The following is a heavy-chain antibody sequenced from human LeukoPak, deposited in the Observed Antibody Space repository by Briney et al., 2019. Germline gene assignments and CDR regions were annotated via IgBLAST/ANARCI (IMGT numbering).Heavy chain of an antibody. Sequence: SETLSLTCTVSGGSISSGDYYWSWIRQPPGKGLEWIGYIYYSGSTYYNPSLKSRVTISVDTSKNQFSLKLSSVTAADTAVYYCARRTGYDSSGYYRGPLDYWGQGTLVTASS. J-gene: IGHJ4*02. CDR2: IYYSGST. D-gene: IGHD3-22*01. CDR1: GGSISSGDYY. CDR3: ARRTGYDSSGYYRGPLDY. V-gene: IGHV4-30-4*01.